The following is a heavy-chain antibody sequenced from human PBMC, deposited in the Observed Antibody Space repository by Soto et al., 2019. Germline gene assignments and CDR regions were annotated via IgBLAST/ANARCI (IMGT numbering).Heavy chain of an antibody. CDR1: GFTFSSYS. V-gene: IGHV3-21*01. D-gene: IGHD3-3*01. CDR3: ARDYASYYDFWSGYYNFDY. Sequence: GGSLRLSCAASGFTFSSYSMNWVRQAPGKGLEWVSSISSSSSYIYYADSVKGRFTISRDNAKNSLYLQMNSLRAEDTAVYYCARDYASYYDFWSGYYNFDYWGQGTLVTVSS. J-gene: IGHJ4*02. CDR2: ISSSSSYI.